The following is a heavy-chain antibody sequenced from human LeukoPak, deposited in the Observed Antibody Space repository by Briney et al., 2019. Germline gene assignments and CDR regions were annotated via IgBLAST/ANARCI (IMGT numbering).Heavy chain of an antibody. V-gene: IGHV1-2*02. D-gene: IGHD2-15*01. CDR2: INPNSGGT. CDR3: ARGGVVVKPRAAFDI. CDR1: GYTFTGYY. Sequence: ASVKVSCKASGYTFTGYYMHWVRQAPGQGLEWMGWINPNSGGTNYAQKFQGRVTMTRDTSISTAYMELSRLRSDDTAVYYCARGGVVVKPRAAFDIWGQGTMVTVSS. J-gene: IGHJ3*02.